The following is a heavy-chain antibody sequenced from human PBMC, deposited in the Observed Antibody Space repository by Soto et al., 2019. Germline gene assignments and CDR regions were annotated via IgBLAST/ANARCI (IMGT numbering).Heavy chain of an antibody. CDR2: IYRGGST. CDR1: GFSVSSDY. D-gene: IGHD3-3*01. J-gene: IGHJ3*02. CDR3: ARATEWNALDI. Sequence: DVQLVETGGGLIQPGGSLRLSCAASGFSVSSDYMNGVRQDPGKGLEWVSVIYRGGSTYYADSVRGRFTISRDNSENTLFLQMNSLRAEDTAVYYCARATEWNALDIWGQGTMVTVSS. V-gene: IGHV3-53*02.